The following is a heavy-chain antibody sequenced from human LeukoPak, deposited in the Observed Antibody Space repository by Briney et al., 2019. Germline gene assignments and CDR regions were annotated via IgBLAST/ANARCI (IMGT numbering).Heavy chain of an antibody. CDR2: IWYDGSNK. V-gene: IGHV3-30*02. CDR3: AKNLLGVGTGGYFDY. J-gene: IGHJ4*02. Sequence: GGSLRLSCAASGFTFSSYGMHWVRQAPGKGLEWVAVIWYDGSNKYYADSVKGRFTISRDNSKNTLYLQMNSLRAEDTTVYYCAKNLLGVGTGGYFDYWGQGTLVTVSS. CDR1: GFTFSSYG. D-gene: IGHD1-26*01.